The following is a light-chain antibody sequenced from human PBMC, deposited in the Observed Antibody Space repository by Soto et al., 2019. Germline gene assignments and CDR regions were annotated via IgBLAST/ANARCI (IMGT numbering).Light chain of an antibody. CDR3: SSYTTSSTRV. CDR2: EVS. V-gene: IGLV2-14*01. CDR1: SSDVGIYNY. Sequence: QSVLTQPASVSGSPGQSIAISCTGSSSDVGIYNYVSWYQQHPGKVPKLIIYEVSNRPSGVSNRFSGSKSGNTASLPISGLQAEDEADYYCSSYTTSSTRVFGTGTKVTLL. J-gene: IGLJ1*01.